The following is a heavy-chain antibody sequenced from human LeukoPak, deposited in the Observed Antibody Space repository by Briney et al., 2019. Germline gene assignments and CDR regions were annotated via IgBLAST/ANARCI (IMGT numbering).Heavy chain of an antibody. CDR2: IWYDGGNK. CDR3: AKDRGSYTFDY. CDR1: GFTFSSYG. D-gene: IGHD2-2*02. Sequence: GGSLRLSCAASGFTFSSYGMHWVRQAPGKGLEWVAVIWYDGGNKYYADSVKGRFTISRDNSKNTLYLQMNSLRAEDTAVYYCAKDRGSYTFDYWGQGTLVTVSS. V-gene: IGHV3-33*06. J-gene: IGHJ4*02.